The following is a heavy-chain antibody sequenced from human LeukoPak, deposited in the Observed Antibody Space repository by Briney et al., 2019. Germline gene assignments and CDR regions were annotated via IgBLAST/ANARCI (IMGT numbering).Heavy chain of an antibody. CDR1: RFTFDEYG. CDR3: ARDDNDSGSYSYNWFDP. D-gene: IGHD1-26*01. V-gene: IGHV3-53*01. J-gene: IGHJ5*02. CDR2: IYSGGST. Sequence: GGSLRLSCAASRFTFDEYGMSWVRQTAGKGLEWVSIIYSGGSTFYADSVKGRFTISRDNSNNTVYLQMNSLKAEDTAVYYCARDDNDSGSYSYNWFDPWGQGTLVTVSS.